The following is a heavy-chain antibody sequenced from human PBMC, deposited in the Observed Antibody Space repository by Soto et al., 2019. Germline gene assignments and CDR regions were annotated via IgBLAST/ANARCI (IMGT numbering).Heavy chain of an antibody. V-gene: IGHV1-2*02. CDR1: GYPVTAYY. J-gene: IGHJ3*02. CDR2: INPATGAA. CDR3: PSRGGVGVAGSAAFDM. D-gene: IGHD3-3*01. Sequence: QLHLVQSGAVVKKPGASVTVSCSASGYPVTAYYMHWVRQAPGRGLEWMGGINPATGAAKYTQTFQGRVTMPRDTSTSTFFMELSGLTSEDTAVFYCPSRGGVGVAGSAAFDMWGQGTLVTVSS.